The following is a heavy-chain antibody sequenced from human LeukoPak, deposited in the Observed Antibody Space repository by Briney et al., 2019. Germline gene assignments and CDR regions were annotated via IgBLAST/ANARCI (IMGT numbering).Heavy chain of an antibody. J-gene: IGHJ4*02. V-gene: IGHV3-7*01. CDR3: ARDLAYSRLDY. CDR1: GFTFSSYA. D-gene: IGHD5-18*01. CDR2: INPDGNKK. Sequence: GGSLRLSCATSGFTFSSYAMHWVRQAPGRGLEWVASINPDGNKKYSADSVKGRFTISRDNAENSLYLQMNSLRVEDTAFYYCARDLAYSRLDYWGQGMLVTVSS.